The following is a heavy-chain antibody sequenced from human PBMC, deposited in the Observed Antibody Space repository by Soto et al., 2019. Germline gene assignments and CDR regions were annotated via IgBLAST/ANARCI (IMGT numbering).Heavy chain of an antibody. D-gene: IGHD1-26*01. CDR3: ARDGFVGATPTGYYYGMDV. CDR2: IYTSGGT. Sequence: WETLSLTCTVSGGSISSYYWSWIRQPAGKGLEWIGRIYTSGGTNYNPSLKSRGTMSVDTSKNQFSLKLSSVTAADTAVYYCARDGFVGATPTGYYYGMDVWGQGTTVTVSS. J-gene: IGHJ6*02. V-gene: IGHV4-4*07. CDR1: GGSISSYY.